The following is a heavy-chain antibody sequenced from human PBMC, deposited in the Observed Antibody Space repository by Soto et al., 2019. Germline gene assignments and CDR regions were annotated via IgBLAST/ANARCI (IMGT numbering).Heavy chain of an antibody. Sequence: PGESLKISCKGSGYSFTSYWISWVRQMPGKGLEWMGRIDPSDSYTNYSPSFQGHVTISADKSISTAYLQWSSLKASDTAMYYCACSYITLVRGVIISRYYYYGMDVWGQGTTVTVSS. J-gene: IGHJ6*02. CDR2: IDPSDSYT. D-gene: IGHD3-10*01. V-gene: IGHV5-10-1*01. CDR3: ACSYITLVRGVIISRYYYYGMDV. CDR1: GYSFTSYW.